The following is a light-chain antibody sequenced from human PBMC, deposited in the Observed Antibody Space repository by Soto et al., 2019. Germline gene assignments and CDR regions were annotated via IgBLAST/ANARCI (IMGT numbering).Light chain of an antibody. Sequence: EIVLTHSPATLSLSPGERATLSCRASQSVGSYLGWYQQRPGQAPRLLIYDVSNRATGIPARFSGSGSGTNFTLTISSLEPEDFAVYYCQHRYNWLITFGQGTRLEIK. CDR3: QHRYNWLIT. CDR2: DVS. J-gene: IGKJ5*01. V-gene: IGKV3-11*01. CDR1: QSVGSY.